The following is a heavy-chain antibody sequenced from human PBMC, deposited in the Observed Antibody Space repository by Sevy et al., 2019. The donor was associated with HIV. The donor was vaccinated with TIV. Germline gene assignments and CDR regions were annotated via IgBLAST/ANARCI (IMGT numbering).Heavy chain of an antibody. D-gene: IGHD3-22*01. CDR2: IYYSGST. J-gene: IGHJ4*02. V-gene: IGHV4-59*01. CDR1: GGSISSYY. Sequence: SETLSLTCTVSGGSISSYYWSWIRQPPGKGLEWIGYIYYSGSTNYNPSLKSRVTISVDTSKNQFSLKLSSVTAADTAVYYCALGGGYLTPVDYWGQGTLVTVSS. CDR3: ALGGGYLTPVDY.